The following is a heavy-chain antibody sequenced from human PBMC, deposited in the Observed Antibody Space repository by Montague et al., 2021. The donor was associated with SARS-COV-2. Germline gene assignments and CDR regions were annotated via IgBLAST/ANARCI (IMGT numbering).Heavy chain of an antibody. J-gene: IGHJ4*02. V-gene: IGHV4-31*03. Sequence: TLSLTCTVSGASISSGSYYWNWIRKLPGKGLEWIGYIHHSGSTYYTPSLQSRVAISVDTSKNEFSLKMTAVTAADTAVYYCARDGDEGYFFEYWGKGLLGTGSS. CDR2: IHHSGST. CDR1: GASISSGSYY. D-gene: IGHD3-3*01. CDR3: ARDGDEGYFFEY.